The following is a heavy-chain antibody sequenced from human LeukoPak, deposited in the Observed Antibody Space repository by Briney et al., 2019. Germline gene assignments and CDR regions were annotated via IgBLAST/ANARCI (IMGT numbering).Heavy chain of an antibody. CDR3: ATVIDNSGSLGF. D-gene: IGHD3-22*01. CDR1: GFTFSSYA. CDR2: ITGSGGST. J-gene: IGHJ4*02. V-gene: IGHV3-23*01. Sequence: GGSLRLSCAASGFTFSSYAMSWVRQAPGKGLEWVSSITGSGGSTYYTDSVKGRFTISRDSSKHTLYLQMNSLRAEDTAVYYCATVIDNSGSLGFWGQGTLVTVSS.